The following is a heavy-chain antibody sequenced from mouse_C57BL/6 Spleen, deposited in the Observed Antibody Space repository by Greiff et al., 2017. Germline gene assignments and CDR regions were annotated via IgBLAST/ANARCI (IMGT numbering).Heavy chain of an antibody. D-gene: IGHD2-2*01. CDR3: ASWGGYPYYFDY. J-gene: IGHJ2*01. CDR2: IYPGDGDT. V-gene: IGHV1-82*01. Sequence: LVESGPELVKPGASVKISCKASGYAISSSWMNWVKQRPGKGLEWIGRIYPGDGDTNYNGKFKGKATLTADQSSSTAYMQLSIRTSDDSAVYFGASWGGYPYYFDYWGQGTTLTVSS. CDR1: GYAISSSW.